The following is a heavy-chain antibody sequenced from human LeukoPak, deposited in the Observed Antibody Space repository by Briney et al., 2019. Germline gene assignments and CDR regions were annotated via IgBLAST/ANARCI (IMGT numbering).Heavy chain of an antibody. D-gene: IGHD5-24*01. V-gene: IGHV3-23*01. Sequence: GGSLRLSCAASGFTFSSYSMNWVRQAPGKGLEWVSAISGSGGSTYYADSVKGRFTISRDNSKNTLYLQMNSLRAEDTAVYYCAKEPIRDGYNLPDYWGQGTLVTVSS. CDR1: GFTFSSYS. CDR2: ISGSGGST. CDR3: AKEPIRDGYNLPDY. J-gene: IGHJ4*02.